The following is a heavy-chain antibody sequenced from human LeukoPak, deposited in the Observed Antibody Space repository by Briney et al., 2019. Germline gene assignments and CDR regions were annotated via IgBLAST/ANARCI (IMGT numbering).Heavy chain of an antibody. D-gene: IGHD5-12*01. CDR2: IGTSSTTI. CDR1: GFTFSSYT. Sequence: GGSLRLSCAASGFTFSSYTMNWVRQPPGKGLEWVSNIGTSSTTIYYADSVKGRFTISRDNAKNSLYLQMNGLRAEDTAVYYCARGGGYDPFDYWGQGTLVTVSS. J-gene: IGHJ4*02. V-gene: IGHV3-48*04. CDR3: ARGGGYDPFDY.